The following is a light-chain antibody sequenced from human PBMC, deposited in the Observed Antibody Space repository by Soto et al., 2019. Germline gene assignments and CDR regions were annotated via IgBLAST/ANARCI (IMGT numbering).Light chain of an antibody. CDR2: DAS. Sequence: EIVMTQSPATLSVSPGEGATLSCRASQSVHSDLAWYQQKPGQAPRLLIYDASTRASGIPARFSGSGSGTEFTLTISSLQSEDFAVYYCQQYTKWPPLSFGGGTKVEI. J-gene: IGKJ4*01. CDR3: QQYTKWPPLS. V-gene: IGKV3-15*01. CDR1: QSVHSD.